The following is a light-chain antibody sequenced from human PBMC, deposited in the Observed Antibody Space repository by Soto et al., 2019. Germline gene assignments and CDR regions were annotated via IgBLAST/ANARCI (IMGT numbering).Light chain of an antibody. Sequence: QSVLTQPRSVSGSPGQSVTISCTGTSSDVGGYNYVSWYQQHPGKAPKLMIYDVTRRPSGVPDRFSGSKSGNTASLTISGFQAEDAADYYCCPYAGSYTNYALGNGTK. CDR1: SSDVGGYNY. V-gene: IGLV2-11*01. CDR2: DVT. J-gene: IGLJ1*01. CDR3: CPYAGSYTNYA.